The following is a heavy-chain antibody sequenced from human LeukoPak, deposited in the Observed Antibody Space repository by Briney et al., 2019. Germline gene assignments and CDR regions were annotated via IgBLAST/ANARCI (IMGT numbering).Heavy chain of an antibody. CDR1: GGSISSYY. D-gene: IGHD3-9*01. J-gene: IGHJ6*03. CDR3: ARGRRYSYYYYYYMDV. Sequence: SETLSLTCTVSGGSISSYYWSWIRQPPGKGLEWIGYIYYSGSTNYNPSLKSRVTISVDTSKNQFSLKLSSVTAADTAVYCCARGRRYSYYYYYYMDVWGKGTTVTVSS. CDR2: IYYSGST. V-gene: IGHV4-59*12.